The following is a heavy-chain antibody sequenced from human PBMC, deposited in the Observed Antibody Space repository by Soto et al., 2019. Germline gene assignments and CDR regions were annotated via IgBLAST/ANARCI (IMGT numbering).Heavy chain of an antibody. J-gene: IGHJ4*02. D-gene: IGHD6-19*01. CDR2: INHSGST. Sequence: SETLSLTCAVYGGSFSGYYWSWIRQPPGKGLEWIGEINHSGSTNYNPSLKSRVTITVDTSKNQFSLKLSSVTAADTAVYYCARESQWLVDYFDYWGQGTLVTVSS. CDR1: GGSFSGYY. CDR3: ARESQWLVDYFDY. V-gene: IGHV4-34*01.